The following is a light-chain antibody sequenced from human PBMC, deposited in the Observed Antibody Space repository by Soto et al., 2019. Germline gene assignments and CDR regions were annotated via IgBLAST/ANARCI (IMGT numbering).Light chain of an antibody. CDR1: SSNIGARYD. V-gene: IGLV1-40*01. Sequence: QSVLTQPPSVSGAPGQRVTISCTGSSSNIGARYDVHWYQQLPRTAPKLLIYGNSNRPSGVPDRFSGSKSGTSASLAITGLQAEDEADYYCQSYDSSLSGWVFGGGTKVTVL. J-gene: IGLJ3*02. CDR3: QSYDSSLSGWV. CDR2: GNS.